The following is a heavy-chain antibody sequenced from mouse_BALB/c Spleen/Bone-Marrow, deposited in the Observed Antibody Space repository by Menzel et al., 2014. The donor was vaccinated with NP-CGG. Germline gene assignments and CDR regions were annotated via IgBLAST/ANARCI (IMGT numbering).Heavy chain of an antibody. Sequence: VQGVEAGAELVEPGASVKLSCTASGFNIKDTYMHWVKQRPEQGLEWIGRIDPANGNTKYDPKFQGKATITADTSSNTAYLQLSSLTSEDTAVYYCARNGNYGAWFAYWGQGTLVTVSA. CDR2: IDPANGNT. D-gene: IGHD2-1*01. CDR3: ARNGNYGAWFAY. J-gene: IGHJ3*01. V-gene: IGHV14-3*02. CDR1: GFNIKDTY.